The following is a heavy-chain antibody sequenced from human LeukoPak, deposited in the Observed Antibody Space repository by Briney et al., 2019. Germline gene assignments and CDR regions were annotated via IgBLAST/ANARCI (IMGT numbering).Heavy chain of an antibody. CDR1: GGSISSYY. J-gene: IGHJ3*02. Sequence: SETLSLTCTVSGGSISSYYWSWIRQHARKGLEWIGRIFTSGRTTYNPSLQRRVTMSVDTSKNQFSLKLSSVTAADTAVYYCARGGKNYDFWSGYYFDDAFDIWGQGTMVTVSS. V-gene: IGHV4-4*07. CDR2: IFTSGRT. CDR3: ARGGKNYDFWSGYYFDDAFDI. D-gene: IGHD3-3*01.